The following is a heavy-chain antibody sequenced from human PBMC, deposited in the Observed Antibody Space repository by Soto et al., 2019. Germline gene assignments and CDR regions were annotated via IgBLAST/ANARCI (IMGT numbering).Heavy chain of an antibody. D-gene: IGHD2-15*01. V-gene: IGHV3-23*01. CDR3: AKDLKGLGPGEIVVVVAAQLWTGYGMDV. CDR2: ISGSGGST. Sequence: GGSLRLSCAASGFTFSSYAMSWVRQAPGKGLEWVSAISGSGGSTYYADSVKGRFTISRDNSKNTLYLQMNSLRAEDTAVYYCAKDLKGLGPGEIVVVVAAQLWTGYGMDVWGQGTTVTVSS. CDR1: GFTFSSYA. J-gene: IGHJ6*02.